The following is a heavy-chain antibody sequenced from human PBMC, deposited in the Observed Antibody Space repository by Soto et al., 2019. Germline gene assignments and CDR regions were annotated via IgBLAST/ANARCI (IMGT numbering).Heavy chain of an antibody. D-gene: IGHD3-22*01. J-gene: IGHJ4*02. CDR3: AIGSYYYDSSGSDY. CDR2: INSDGSST. CDR1: GSTFSSYW. Sequence: GGSLRLSCAASGSTFSSYWMHWVRQAPGKGLVWVSRINSDGSSTSYADSVKGRFTISRDNAKNTLYLQMNSLRAEDTAVYYCAIGSYYYDSSGSDYWGQGTLVTVSS. V-gene: IGHV3-74*01.